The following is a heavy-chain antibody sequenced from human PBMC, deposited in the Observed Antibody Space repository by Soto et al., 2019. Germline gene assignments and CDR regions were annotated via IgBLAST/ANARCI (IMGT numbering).Heavy chain of an antibody. J-gene: IGHJ4*02. CDR2: INAGNGNT. CDR1: GYTFTSYA. CDR3: ARDLAEPFVDY. Sequence: AAVKGSLNASGYTFTSYAMHWVRQAPGQRLEWMGWINAGNGNTKYSQEFQGRVTITRDTSASTAYMELSSLRSEDTAVYYCARDLAEPFVDYWGQGTMVTVSS. V-gene: IGHV1-3*01.